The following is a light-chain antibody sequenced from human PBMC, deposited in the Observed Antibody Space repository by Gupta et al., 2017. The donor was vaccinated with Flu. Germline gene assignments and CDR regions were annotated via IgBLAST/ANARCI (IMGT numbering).Light chain of an antibody. CDR2: AAS. J-gene: IGKJ3*01. CDR1: QTITTY. V-gene: IGKV1-39*01. CDR3: QQRDRTLT. Sequence: DIQMTQSPSSLSASIGDRVTINCRASQTITTYLNWYQQKPGTAPKLLIYAASSLQSGVPSRFSGSGSGTNFSLTINSLQPEDFATYYCQQRDRTLTFGPGTKVDIK.